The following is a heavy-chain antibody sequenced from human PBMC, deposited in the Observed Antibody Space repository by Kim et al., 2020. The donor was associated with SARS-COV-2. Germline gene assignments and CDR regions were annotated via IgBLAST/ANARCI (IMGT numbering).Heavy chain of an antibody. CDR2: IYPRTGTT. Sequence: SETLSLSCAVSNSTMVDYYWSWIRQPAGRGLEWIGRIYPRTGTTNYNASLNSRVTVSVDTSKNFFSLRLTSVTAADTAIYYCAREDPYYDVLTGGGNHRFWGPGTLSPSLQ. V-gene: IGHV4-4*07. J-gene: IGHJ3*01. D-gene: IGHD3-9*01. CDR1: NSTMVDYY. CDR3: AREDPYYDVLTGGGNHRF.